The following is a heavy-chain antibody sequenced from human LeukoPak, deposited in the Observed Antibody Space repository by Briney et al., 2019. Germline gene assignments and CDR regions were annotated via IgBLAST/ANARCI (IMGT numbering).Heavy chain of an antibody. Sequence: EASVKVSCKASGYTFTSYGISWVRQAPGQGLEWMGWISAYNGNTNYAQKLQGRVTMTTDTSTSTAYMELRSLRSDDTAVYYCARAEVDIRRDGLVDYWGQGTLVTVSS. D-gene: IGHD5-24*01. CDR3: ARAEVDIRRDGLVDY. J-gene: IGHJ4*02. CDR1: GYTFTSYG. CDR2: ISAYNGNT. V-gene: IGHV1-18*01.